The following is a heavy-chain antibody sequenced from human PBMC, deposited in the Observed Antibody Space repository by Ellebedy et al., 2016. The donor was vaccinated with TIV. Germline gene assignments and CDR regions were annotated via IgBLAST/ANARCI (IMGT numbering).Heavy chain of an antibody. J-gene: IGHJ4*02. V-gene: IGHV4-34*01. CDR2: INHSGST. D-gene: IGHD2-8*02. Sequence: SQTLSLTXXVYGGSFRDYYWSWFRPPPGKGLEWIGEINHSGSTSCNPSLKSRVTLLVDTSKNQLSLKLSSVTAADTAVYYCARGRGLVGGPSDYWGQGTLVTVSS. CDR3: ARGRGLVGGPSDY. CDR1: GGSFRDYY.